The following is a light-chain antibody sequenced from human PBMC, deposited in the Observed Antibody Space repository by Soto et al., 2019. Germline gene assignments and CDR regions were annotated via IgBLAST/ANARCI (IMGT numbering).Light chain of an antibody. CDR2: KAS. V-gene: IGKV1-5*03. CDR1: HTISSW. Sequence: DIQMTQSPSTLSGSVGDRVTITCRASHTISSWLAWYQQKPGKAPTLLIFKASTLKSGVPSRFSVSGSETEFTLTISSLQPDDFATYYCQHYNSYSEAFGQGTKVDI. CDR3: QHYNSYSEA. J-gene: IGKJ1*01.